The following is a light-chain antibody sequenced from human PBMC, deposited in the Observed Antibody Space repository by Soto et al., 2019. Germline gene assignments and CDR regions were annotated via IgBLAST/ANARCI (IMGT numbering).Light chain of an antibody. V-gene: IGLV2-14*01. CDR2: EVN. CDR1: SSDIGTYKY. CDR3: NSMTTSSTTRFV. J-gene: IGLJ1*01. Sequence: QSALTQPASVSGSPGQSITIFCTGTSSDIGTYKYVSWYQQYSGKAPKLLIYEVNNRPSGVSNRFSCSKSGNSASLTISGLQAEDEADYYCNSMTTSSTTRFVFGTGTKLTVL.